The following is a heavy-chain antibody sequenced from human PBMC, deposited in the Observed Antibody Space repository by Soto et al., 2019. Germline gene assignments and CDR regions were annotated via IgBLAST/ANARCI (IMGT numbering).Heavy chain of an antibody. V-gene: IGHV4-59*12. D-gene: IGHD4-17*01. Sequence: SETLSLTCTVSGGSISSYYWSWIRQPPGKGLEWIGYVYYSGSTNYNPSLKSRVTISVDTSKNQFSLKLSSVTAADTAVYYCARDRTAVTFDYWGQGTLVTVSS. J-gene: IGHJ4*02. CDR1: GGSISSYY. CDR2: VYYSGST. CDR3: ARDRTAVTFDY.